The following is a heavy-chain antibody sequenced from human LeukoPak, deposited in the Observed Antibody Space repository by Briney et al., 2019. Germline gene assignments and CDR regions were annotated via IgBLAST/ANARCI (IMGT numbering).Heavy chain of an antibody. CDR2: IYYSGST. J-gene: IGHJ6*02. V-gene: IGHV4-59*08. Sequence: SETLSLTCTVSGGSTSSYYWSWIRQPPGKGLEWIGYIYYSGSTNYNPSLKSRVTISVDTSKNQFSLKLSSVTAADTAVYYCARHHIVGFYYYGMDVWGQGTTVTVSS. CDR1: GGSTSSYY. CDR3: ARHHIVGFYYYGMDV. D-gene: IGHD2-21*01.